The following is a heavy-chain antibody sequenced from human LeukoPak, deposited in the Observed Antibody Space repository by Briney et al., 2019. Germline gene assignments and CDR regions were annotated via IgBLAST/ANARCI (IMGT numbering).Heavy chain of an antibody. Sequence: GGSLRLSCAASGFTFSSYAMSWVRQAPGKGLEWVSAISGSGGSTYYADSVKGRFTISRDNSKNTLYLQMNSLRAEDTAVYCCAKQPSGRIQLWSTTFDYWGQGTLVTVSS. CDR3: AKQPSGRIQLWSTTFDY. CDR1: GFTFSSYA. J-gene: IGHJ4*02. V-gene: IGHV3-23*01. D-gene: IGHD5-18*01. CDR2: ISGSGGST.